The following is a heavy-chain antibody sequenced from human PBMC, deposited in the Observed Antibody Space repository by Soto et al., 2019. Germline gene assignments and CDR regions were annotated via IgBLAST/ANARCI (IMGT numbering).Heavy chain of an antibody. V-gene: IGHV3-30*18. Sequence: QVQLVESGGGVVQPGRSLRLSCAASGFSFSSYGMHWVRQAPGKGLEWVAMISYDGTDEYYADSVKGRFTISRDNSKNAVYLQMNSLRAEDTAVYYXAKXXXXWXXHFDYWGQGTLVTVSS. CDR3: AKXXXXWXXHFDY. D-gene: IGHD1-1*01. CDR2: ISYDGTDE. CDR1: GFSFSSYG. J-gene: IGHJ4*02.